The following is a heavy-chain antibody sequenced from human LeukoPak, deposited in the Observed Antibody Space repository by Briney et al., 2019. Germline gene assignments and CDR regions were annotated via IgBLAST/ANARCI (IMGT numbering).Heavy chain of an antibody. CDR3: ARDGRYCSGGSCSEGFDY. CDR2: IYTSGST. CDR1: GASISSYY. V-gene: IGHV4-4*07. Sequence: SETLSLTCTVSGASISSYYWSWIRQPAGKGLEWIGRIYTSGSTNYNPSLKSRVTMSVDTSKNQFSLKLSSVTAADTAVYYCARDGRYCSGGSCSEGFDYWGQGTLVTVSS. J-gene: IGHJ4*02. D-gene: IGHD2-15*01.